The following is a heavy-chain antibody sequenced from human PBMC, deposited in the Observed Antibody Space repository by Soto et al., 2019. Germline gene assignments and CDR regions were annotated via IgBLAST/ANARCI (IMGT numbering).Heavy chain of an antibody. CDR2: IIPMLAIT. CDR3: ALGSWSGETFEI. CDR1: GGTFNVYT. J-gene: IGHJ3*02. D-gene: IGHD6-13*01. V-gene: IGHV1-69*02. Sequence: QVQLVQSGAEVKKPGSSVKVSCKASGGTFNVYTIIWVRQAPGQGLEWMGRIIPMLAITNYAQRFQGRVTLTADTSTPTAYMELSSLTSEDTAVYYCALGSWSGETFEIWGQGTVVTVSS.